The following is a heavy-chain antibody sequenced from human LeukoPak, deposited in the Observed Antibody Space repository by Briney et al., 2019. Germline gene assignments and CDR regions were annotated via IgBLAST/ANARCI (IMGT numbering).Heavy chain of an antibody. CDR1: GYSVTSYC. D-gene: IGHD6-13*01. CDR2: IYPGDSET. Sequence: GESLKISCKGSGYSVTSYCIGWVRQMSGEGLEWMGIIYPGDSETRYSPSFQGQVTISTDKSISTAYLQWSSLRASDTAMYYCARTTAAADSIASDYWGQGTLVTVSS. V-gene: IGHV5-51*01. CDR3: ARTTAAADSIASDY. J-gene: IGHJ4*02.